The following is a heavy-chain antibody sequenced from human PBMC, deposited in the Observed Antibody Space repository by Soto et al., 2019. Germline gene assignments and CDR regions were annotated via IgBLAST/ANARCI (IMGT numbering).Heavy chain of an antibody. CDR3: ARLPSKTYYDFWSGYQAYYYGMDV. CDR1: GYSFTSYW. Sequence: PGESLKISCKGSGYSFTSYWIGWVRQMPGKGLEWMGTIYPGDSDTRYSPSLQGQVTISADKSISTAYLQWSSLKASDTAMYYWARLPSKTYYDFWSGYQAYYYGMDVWGQGTTVTVSS. V-gene: IGHV5-51*01. D-gene: IGHD3-3*01. CDR2: IYPGDSDT. J-gene: IGHJ6*02.